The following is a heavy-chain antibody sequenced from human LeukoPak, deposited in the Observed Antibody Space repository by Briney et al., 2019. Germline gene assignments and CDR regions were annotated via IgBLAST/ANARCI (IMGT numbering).Heavy chain of an antibody. J-gene: IGHJ4*02. CDR1: GFTFTSYW. CDR3: ARDVSDENGSASRIHLDS. Sequence: PGGSLRLSCAASGFTFTSYWMTWGRQAPGKGREWVANIQRGGSEKHYVDSVKGRFTISRDNAKNSLYLQMNSVRAEDTAVYYCARDVSDENGSASRIHLDSWGQGTLVTVSS. CDR2: IQRGGSEK. D-gene: IGHD6-6*01. V-gene: IGHV3-7*01.